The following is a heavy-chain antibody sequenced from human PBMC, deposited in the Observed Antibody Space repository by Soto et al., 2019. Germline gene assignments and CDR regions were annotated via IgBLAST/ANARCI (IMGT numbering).Heavy chain of an antibody. CDR2: INHSGST. Sequence: QVQLQQWGAGLLKPSETLSLTCAVYGGSFSGYYWSWIRQPPGKGLEWIGEINHSGSTNYNPSLQSRVTISVDTSKNQFSLKLSSVTAADTAVYYCASDRRLGVATTSVDYWGQGTLVNV. CDR3: ASDRRLGVATTSVDY. V-gene: IGHV4-34*01. D-gene: IGHD5-12*01. CDR1: GGSFSGYY. J-gene: IGHJ4*02.